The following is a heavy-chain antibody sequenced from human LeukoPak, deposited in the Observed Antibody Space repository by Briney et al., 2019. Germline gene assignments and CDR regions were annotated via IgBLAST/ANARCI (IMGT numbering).Heavy chain of an antibody. CDR2: IYYSGST. Sequence: PSETLSLTCTVSGVPISSSSYYWGWIRQPPGKGLEWIGSIYYSGSTYYNPSLKSRVTISVDTSKNQFSLKLSSVTAADTAVYYCARLRSYYDILTGYTYYFDYWGQGTLVTVSS. CDR1: GVPISSSSYY. J-gene: IGHJ4*02. V-gene: IGHV4-39*01. D-gene: IGHD3-9*01. CDR3: ARLRSYYDILTGYTYYFDY.